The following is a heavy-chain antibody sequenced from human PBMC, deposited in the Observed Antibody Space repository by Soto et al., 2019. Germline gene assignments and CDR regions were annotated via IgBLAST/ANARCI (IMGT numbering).Heavy chain of an antibody. Sequence: GGSLRLSCAASGFTFSDYYMSWIRQAPGKGLEWVSYISSSGSTIYYADSVKGRFTISRDNAKNSLYLQMNSLRAEDTAVYYCARDAYRREGDEYYYYMDVWGKGTTVTVSS. D-gene: IGHD3-10*01. J-gene: IGHJ6*03. V-gene: IGHV3-11*01. CDR2: ISSSGSTI. CDR3: ARDAYRREGDEYYYYMDV. CDR1: GFTFSDYY.